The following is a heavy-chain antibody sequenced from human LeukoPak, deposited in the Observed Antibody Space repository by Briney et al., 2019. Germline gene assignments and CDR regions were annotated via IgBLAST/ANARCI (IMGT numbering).Heavy chain of an antibody. V-gene: IGHV3-33*08. J-gene: IGHJ4*02. CDR3: ARDDCSTTPCYAY. CDR1: GLIFSRDG. D-gene: IGHD2-2*01. Sequence: GGSLRLSCAASGLIFSRDGMHWVRQAPGKGLEWVAAIWYDGSKTSYTDSVKGRFTVSRDISKNTVYLQMNGLKAEDTAVYYCARDDCSTTPCYAYWGQGTLVTVSS. CDR2: IWYDGSKT.